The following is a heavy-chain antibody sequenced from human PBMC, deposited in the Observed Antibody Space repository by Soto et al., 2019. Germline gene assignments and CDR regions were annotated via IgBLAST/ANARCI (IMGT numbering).Heavy chain of an antibody. CDR3: AKAPYSGSYSYYFDY. CDR2: ISYDGSNK. Sequence: QVQLVESGGGVVQPGRSLRLSCAASGFTFSSYGMHWVRQAPGKGLEWVAVISYDGSNKYYADSVKGRFTISRDNSKNTLYRQMNSLRAEVTAVYYCAKAPYSGSYSYYFDYWGQGRLVTVS. V-gene: IGHV3-30*18. J-gene: IGHJ4*02. CDR1: GFTFSSYG. D-gene: IGHD1-26*01.